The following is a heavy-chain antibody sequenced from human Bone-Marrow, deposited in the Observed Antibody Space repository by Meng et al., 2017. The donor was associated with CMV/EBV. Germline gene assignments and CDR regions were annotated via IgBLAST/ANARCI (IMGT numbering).Heavy chain of an antibody. CDR1: GFTFSSYA. J-gene: IGHJ4*02. CDR2: ISGSGGST. CDR3: AKGRYCSSTSCSWFDY. D-gene: IGHD2-2*01. Sequence: GFTFSSYAMSWVRQAPGKGLEWVSAISGSGGSTYYADSVKGRFTISRDNSKNTLYLQMNSLRAEDTAVYYCAKGRYCSSTSCSWFDYWGQGTLVTVSS. V-gene: IGHV3-23*01.